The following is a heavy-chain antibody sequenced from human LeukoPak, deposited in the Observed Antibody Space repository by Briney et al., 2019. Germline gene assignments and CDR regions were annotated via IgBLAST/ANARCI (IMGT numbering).Heavy chain of an antibody. J-gene: IGHJ6*03. D-gene: IGHD6-19*01. Sequence: SETLSLTCAVYGGSFSGYYWSWIRQPPGKGLEWIGEINHSGSTNYNPSLKSRVTISVDTSKNQFSLKLSSVTAADTAVYYCARLAVAGIRYYYYYMDVWGKGTTVTVSS. CDR3: ARLAVAGIRYYYYYMDV. V-gene: IGHV4-34*01. CDR1: GGSFSGYY. CDR2: INHSGST.